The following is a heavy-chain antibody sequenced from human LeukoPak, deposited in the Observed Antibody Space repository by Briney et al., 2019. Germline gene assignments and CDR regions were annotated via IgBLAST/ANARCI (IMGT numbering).Heavy chain of an antibody. J-gene: IGHJ4*02. CDR1: GFTFSSYS. CDR3: ATPHWNYNPPGDY. CDR2: ISSSSSTI. V-gene: IGHV3-48*01. D-gene: IGHD1-7*01. Sequence: GGSLRLSCAASGFTFSSYSMNWVRQAPGKGLEWVSYISSSSSTIYYADSVKGRFTISRDNAKNSLYLQMNSLRAEDTAVYYCATPHWNYNPPGDYWGQGTLVTVSS.